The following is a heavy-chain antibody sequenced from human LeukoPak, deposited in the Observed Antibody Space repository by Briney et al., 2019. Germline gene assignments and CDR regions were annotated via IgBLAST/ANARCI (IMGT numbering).Heavy chain of an antibody. Sequence: GASVKVSFKVSGYTLTEISMHWVRQAPGQGLEWMGGFNPEDAETIYARSFQGRLTVTEDTSTDTAYMELSSLRSEDTAMYYCATEIVGYGDVHYFDSWGQGTLVTVSS. J-gene: IGHJ4*02. CDR3: ATEIVGYGDVHYFDS. D-gene: IGHD4-17*01. V-gene: IGHV1-24*01. CDR2: FNPEDAET. CDR1: GYTLTEIS.